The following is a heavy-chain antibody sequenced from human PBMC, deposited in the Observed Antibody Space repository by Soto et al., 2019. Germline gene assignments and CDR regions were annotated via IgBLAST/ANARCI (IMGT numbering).Heavy chain of an antibody. V-gene: IGHV4-59*02. D-gene: IGHD2-2*01. Sequence: SETLSLTCTVSGGSVSSYYWSWIRQPPGKGLEWIGYIYYSGSTNYNPSLKSRVTMSVDTSKNQFSLKLTSVTAADTAVYYCARGFSTTFDYWGQGTLVTVS. CDR1: GGSVSSYY. J-gene: IGHJ4*02. CDR3: ARGFSTTFDY. CDR2: IYYSGST.